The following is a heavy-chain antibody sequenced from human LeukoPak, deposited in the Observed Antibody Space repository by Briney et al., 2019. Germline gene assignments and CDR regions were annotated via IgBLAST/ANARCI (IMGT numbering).Heavy chain of an antibody. CDR1: GFTFSSYW. Sequence: KAGGSLRLSCAASGFTFSSYWMSWVRQAPGKGLEWVSSITTSSSYMFYADSVRGRFTISRDNAENSLYLQMSSLRDEDTAVYYCARDPYSGGYGAYYYYYMDVWGKGTTVTVSS. CDR2: ITTSSSYM. V-gene: IGHV3-21*01. J-gene: IGHJ6*03. CDR3: ARDPYSGGYGAYYYYYMDV. D-gene: IGHD6-19*01.